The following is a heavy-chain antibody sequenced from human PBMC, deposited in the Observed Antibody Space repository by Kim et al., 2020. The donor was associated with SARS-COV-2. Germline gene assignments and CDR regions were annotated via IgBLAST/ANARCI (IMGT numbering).Heavy chain of an antibody. CDR2: ISGSGGST. Sequence: GGSLRLSCAASGFTFSSYAMSWVRQAPGKGLEWVSAISGSGGSTYYADSVKGRFTISRDNSKNTLYLQMNSLRAEDTAVYYCAKDQRVPFGVVMYRDMDVWCQGTTVTVSS. J-gene: IGHJ6*02. D-gene: IGHD3-3*01. CDR1: GFTFSSYA. CDR3: AKDQRVPFGVVMYRDMDV. V-gene: IGHV3-23*01.